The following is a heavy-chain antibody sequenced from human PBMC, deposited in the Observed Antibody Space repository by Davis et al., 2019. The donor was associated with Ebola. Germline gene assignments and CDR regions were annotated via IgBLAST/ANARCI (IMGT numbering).Heavy chain of an antibody. CDR3: ARDRVQQLFDY. CDR2: IWYDRSNK. Sequence: PGGSLRLSCAASGFTFSSYGMHWVRQAPGKGLEWVAVIWYDRSNKYYADSVKGRFTISRDNSKNTLYLQMNSLRAEDTAVYYCARDRVQQLFDYWGQGTLVTVSS. J-gene: IGHJ4*02. D-gene: IGHD6-13*01. V-gene: IGHV3-33*01. CDR1: GFTFSSYG.